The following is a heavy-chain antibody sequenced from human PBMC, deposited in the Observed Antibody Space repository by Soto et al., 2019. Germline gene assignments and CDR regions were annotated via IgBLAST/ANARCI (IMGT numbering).Heavy chain of an antibody. V-gene: IGHV4-61*01. CDR2: IYYSGST. CDR3: ARGGLEPLYFDY. D-gene: IGHD1-1*01. J-gene: IGHJ4*02. CDR1: CGSVSSGSYY. Sequence: SETLSLTCTFSCGSVSSGSYYWSWIRQPPGKGLEWIGYIYYSGSTNYNPSLKSRVTISVDTSKNQFSLKLSSVTAADTAVYYCARGGLEPLYFDYWGQGTLVTVSS.